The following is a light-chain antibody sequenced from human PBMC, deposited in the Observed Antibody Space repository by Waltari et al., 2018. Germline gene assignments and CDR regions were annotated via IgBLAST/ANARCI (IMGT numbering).Light chain of an antibody. J-gene: IGKJ2*01. CDR2: WAS. Sequence: DIVMTQSPDSLAVSLGERATINCKSSQSVLYSSNNKNYLAWYQQKPGQPPTLLIYWASTRESGVPDRFSGSGSGTDFTLTISSLQAEDVAVYYCQQYYSTRTFGQGTKLEIK. CDR1: QSVLYSSNNKNY. V-gene: IGKV4-1*01. CDR3: QQYYSTRT.